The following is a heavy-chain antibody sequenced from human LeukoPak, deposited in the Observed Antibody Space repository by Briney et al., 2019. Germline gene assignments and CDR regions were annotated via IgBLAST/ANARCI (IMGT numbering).Heavy chain of an antibody. J-gene: IGHJ3*02. Sequence: EWVAAISYDGSNKYYADSVKGRFTISRNNSKNTLYLQMNSLRAEDTAVYYCARDHHDAFDIWGQGTMVTVSS. V-gene: IGHV3-30-3*01. CDR2: ISYDGSNK. CDR3: ARDHHDAFDI.